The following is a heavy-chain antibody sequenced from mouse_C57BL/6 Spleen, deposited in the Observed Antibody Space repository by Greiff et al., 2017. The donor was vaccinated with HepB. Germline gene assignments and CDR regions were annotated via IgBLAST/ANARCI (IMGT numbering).Heavy chain of an antibody. Sequence: QVQLKQSGPELVKPGASVKISCKASGYAFSSSWMNWVKQRPGKGLEWIGRIYPGDGDTNYNGKFKGKATLTADKSSSTAYMQLSSLTSEDSAVYFCARTGNYGSSYRYFDVWGTGTTVTVSS. CDR3: ARTGNYGSSYRYFDV. CDR2: IYPGDGDT. J-gene: IGHJ1*03. D-gene: IGHD1-1*01. V-gene: IGHV1-82*01. CDR1: GYAFSSSW.